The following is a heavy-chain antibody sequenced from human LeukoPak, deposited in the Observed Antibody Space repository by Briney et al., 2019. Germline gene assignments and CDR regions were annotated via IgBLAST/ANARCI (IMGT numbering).Heavy chain of an antibody. V-gene: IGHV1-2*04. Sequence: RASVKVSCKASGYTFTGYYMHWVRQAPGQGLEWMGWINPNSGGTNYAQKFQGWVTMTRDTSISTAYMELSRLRSDDTAVYYCARGADYGDYYYGMDVWGQGTTVTVSS. CDR1: GYTFTGYY. CDR2: INPNSGGT. D-gene: IGHD4-17*01. CDR3: ARGADYGDYYYGMDV. J-gene: IGHJ6*02.